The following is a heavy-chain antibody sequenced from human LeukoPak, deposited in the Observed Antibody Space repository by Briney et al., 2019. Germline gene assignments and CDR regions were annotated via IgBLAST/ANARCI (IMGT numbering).Heavy chain of an antibody. Sequence: GGSLRLSCAASGSTFSPLGMNWVRQAPGRGLEWVSYISSGSSTTYYADSVKGRFTISRDNAKNSLYLQVNSLRDEDTAVYYCARGPYNWNYPRGPLDYWGQGTLVTVSS. D-gene: IGHD1-7*01. J-gene: IGHJ4*02. CDR2: ISSGSSTT. CDR3: ARGPYNWNYPRGPLDY. CDR1: GSTFSPLG. V-gene: IGHV3-48*02.